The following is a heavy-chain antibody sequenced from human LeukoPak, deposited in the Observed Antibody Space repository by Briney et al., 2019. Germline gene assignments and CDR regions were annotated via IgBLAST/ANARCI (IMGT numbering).Heavy chain of an antibody. CDR2: LSYDGSNK. CDR1: GFTFRNYA. CDR3: ANDKAESYLFDY. Sequence: PGRSLRLSCAASGFTFRNYAMHWVRQAPGKGLEWVAVLSYDGSNKYYADSVKGRFTISRDNSQNTLYLHMNSLRAEDTAVYYCANDKAESYLFDYWGQGTLVTVSS. J-gene: IGHJ4*02. V-gene: IGHV3-30*18. D-gene: IGHD1-26*01.